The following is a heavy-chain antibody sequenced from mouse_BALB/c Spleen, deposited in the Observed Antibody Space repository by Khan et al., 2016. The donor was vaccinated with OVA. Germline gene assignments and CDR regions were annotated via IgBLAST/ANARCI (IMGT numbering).Heavy chain of an antibody. CDR1: GYTFTSYT. J-gene: IGHJ3*01. CDR2: INPSNGYT. D-gene: IGHD2-12*01. Sequence: QVQLKQSGAELARPGASVKMSCKASGYTFTSYTIHWIKKRPGQGLEWIGYINPSNGYTNYNQKFKDKATLTTDKSSTTAYLQLSSLTSDDSAVYNSVRDGAYHKSDGWFAYWGQGTLVTVSA. V-gene: IGHV1-4*01. CDR3: VRDGAYHKSDGWFAY.